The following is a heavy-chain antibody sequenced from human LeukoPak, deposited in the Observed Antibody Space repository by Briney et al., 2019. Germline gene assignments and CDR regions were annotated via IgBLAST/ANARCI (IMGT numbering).Heavy chain of an antibody. Sequence: ASVTVSCKASVYTFTIYYMHWVRQAPGQGLEWMGIINPSGGSTSYAQKFQGRVTMTRDTSTSTVYMELSSLRSEDTAVYYCARDPSSGLDYWGQGPLVTVSS. CDR3: ARDPSSGLDY. CDR2: INPSGGST. D-gene: IGHD3-22*01. CDR1: VYTFTIYY. V-gene: IGHV1-46*01. J-gene: IGHJ4*02.